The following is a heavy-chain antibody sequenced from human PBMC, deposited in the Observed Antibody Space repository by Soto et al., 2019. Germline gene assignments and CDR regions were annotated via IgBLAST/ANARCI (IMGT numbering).Heavy chain of an antibody. Sequence: QVQLQESGPGLVKPSETLSLTCTVSGGSISSYYWSWIRQPPGKGLEWIGYIYYSGSTNYNPSHKSRVTVSVDTSKNQFSLKLSSVTAADTAVYYSTRTYGSALDYWGQGTLVTVSS. CDR2: IYYSGST. CDR1: GGSISSYY. J-gene: IGHJ4*02. D-gene: IGHD3-10*01. CDR3: TRTYGSALDY. V-gene: IGHV4-59*01.